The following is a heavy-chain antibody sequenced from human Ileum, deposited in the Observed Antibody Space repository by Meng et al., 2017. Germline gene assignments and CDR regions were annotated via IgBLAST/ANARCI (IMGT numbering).Heavy chain of an antibody. CDR2: IYLAGSP. J-gene: IGHJ4*02. V-gene: IGHV4-4*02. CDR1: GGSISSSFY. CDR3: VRHGGKYFDS. Sequence: VQLQESGPGLVEPSGTLSLPCTVSGGSISSSFYWSWVRQSPGKGLEWIGQIYLAGSPNYNPSLESRVTISVDKSKNQFSLRLTSVTAADTATFYCVRHGGKYFDSWGQGTLVTVSS. D-gene: IGHD2-15*01.